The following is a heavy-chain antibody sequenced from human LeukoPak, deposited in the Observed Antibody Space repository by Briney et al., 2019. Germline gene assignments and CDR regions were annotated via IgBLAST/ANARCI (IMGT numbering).Heavy chain of an antibody. CDR1: GGSFSGYY. CDR2: INHSGST. Sequence: PSETLSLTCAVCGGSFSGYYWSWIRQPPGKGLEWIGEINHSGSTNYNPSLKSRVTISVDTSKNQFALKLSSVTAADTAVYYCARGTSDYSYYYYYMDVWGKGTTVTVSS. CDR3: ARGTSDYSYYYYYMDV. V-gene: IGHV4-34*01. J-gene: IGHJ6*03. D-gene: IGHD4-11*01.